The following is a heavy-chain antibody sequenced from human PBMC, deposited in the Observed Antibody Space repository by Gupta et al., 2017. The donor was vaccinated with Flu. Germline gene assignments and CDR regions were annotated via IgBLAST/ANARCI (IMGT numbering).Heavy chain of an antibody. CDR2: INHSGST. J-gene: IGHJ4*02. Sequence: GKGLEWIGEINHSGSTNYNASLKSRVTISVDTSKNQFSLKLSSVTAADTAVYYCARAKPYYYDSSGRLDYWGQGTLVTVSS. CDR3: ARAKPYYYDSSGRLDY. D-gene: IGHD3-22*01. V-gene: IGHV4-34*01.